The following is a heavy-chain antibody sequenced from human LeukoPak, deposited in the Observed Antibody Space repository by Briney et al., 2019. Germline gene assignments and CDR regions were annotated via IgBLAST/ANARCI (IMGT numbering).Heavy chain of an antibody. V-gene: IGHV4-59*08. Sequence: SETLSLTCTVSGASISRYYWSWIRQPPGKGLEWIGYFHHSGNTNYNPSLSSRITMSVDTSKNQFSLKLNSETAADTAIYYCARRAAALDHWGRGTLVTVSS. CDR3: ARRAAALDH. D-gene: IGHD6-13*01. J-gene: IGHJ4*02. CDR2: FHHSGNT. CDR1: GASISRYY.